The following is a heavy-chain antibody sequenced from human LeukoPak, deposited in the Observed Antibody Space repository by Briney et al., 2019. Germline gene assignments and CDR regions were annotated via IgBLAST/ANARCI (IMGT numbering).Heavy chain of an antibody. CDR1: GFIFSSHG. D-gene: IGHD5-12*01. CDR3: AKEREYSGYEPLPNDY. Sequence: GGSLRLSCAASGFIFSSHGMNWVRQAPGKGLEWVSGVSPSGDITYYADSVKGRFTISRDNSKNRVYLQMDSLRFEDAAVYYCAKEREYSGYEPLPNDYWGQGTLVTVSS. CDR2: VSPSGDIT. V-gene: IGHV3-23*01. J-gene: IGHJ4*02.